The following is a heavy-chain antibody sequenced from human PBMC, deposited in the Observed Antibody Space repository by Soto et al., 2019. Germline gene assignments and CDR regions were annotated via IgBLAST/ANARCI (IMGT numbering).Heavy chain of an antibody. J-gene: IGHJ5*02. Sequence: QVQLQQWGAGLLKPSETLSLTCAVYGVSFSGYYWSWIRQPPGKGLEWIGEINHSGSTNYNPSLKSRVTISVDTSKNQCSLKLSSVTAADTAVYYCARGRYYGSGSYWFDPWGQGTLVTVSS. D-gene: IGHD3-10*01. CDR3: ARGRYYGSGSYWFDP. V-gene: IGHV4-34*01. CDR2: INHSGST. CDR1: GVSFSGYY.